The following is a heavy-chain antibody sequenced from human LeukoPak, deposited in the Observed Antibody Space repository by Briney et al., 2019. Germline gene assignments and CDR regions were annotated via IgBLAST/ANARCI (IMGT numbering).Heavy chain of an antibody. D-gene: IGHD3-22*01. CDR3: ARAPSEIGGYYPEYFRH. J-gene: IGHJ1*01. CDR2: IKSDGGT. CDR1: GFTFSSYG. V-gene: IGHV3-74*01. Sequence: PGTSLRLSCAASGFTFSSYGMHWVRQAPGKGLVWVSRIKSDGGTNYADSVKGRFTISRDNAKKTVSLQMNSLRPEDTGVYYCARAPSEIGGYYPEYFRHWGQGTLVTVSS.